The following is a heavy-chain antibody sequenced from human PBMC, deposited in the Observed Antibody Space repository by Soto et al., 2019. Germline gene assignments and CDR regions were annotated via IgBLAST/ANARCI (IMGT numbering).Heavy chain of an antibody. V-gene: IGHV3-74*01. J-gene: IGHJ5*02. Sequence: AGSLRISCAASGFPFSRYWMHWVRQAQGKGLVWVSRINSDGSSTSYADSVKGRFTISRDNAKNTLYLQMNSLRAEDTAVYYCARDPSRTVTTAGNWFDPWGQGTLVTVSA. CDR1: GFPFSRYW. D-gene: IGHD4-4*01. CDR2: INSDGSST. CDR3: ARDPSRTVTTAGNWFDP.